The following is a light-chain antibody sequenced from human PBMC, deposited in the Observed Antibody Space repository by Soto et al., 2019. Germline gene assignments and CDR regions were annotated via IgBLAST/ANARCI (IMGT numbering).Light chain of an antibody. CDR2: AAS. CDR1: QTILTY. CDR3: QQTYSTFVS. Sequence: DIQMTQSPSSLSASVGDRVTITCRASQTILTYLNWYQQKPGKAPKPLIYAASSLQSGVPSRFSGSGSGTDFTLTISSLQPEDFGTYYCQQTYSTFVSFGGGTKVDIK. V-gene: IGKV1-39*01. J-gene: IGKJ4*01.